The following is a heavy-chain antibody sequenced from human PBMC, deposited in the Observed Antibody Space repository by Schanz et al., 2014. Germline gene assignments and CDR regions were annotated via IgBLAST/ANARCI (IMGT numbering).Heavy chain of an antibody. CDR3: AKHVRSLTGNDY. CDR2: ISGSGGST. D-gene: IGHD3-9*01. Sequence: EVQLLESGGGLVQPGGSLRLSCAASGFNFNTYAMSWVRQAPGKGLEWVSGISGSGGSTYDADSVKGRFTISRGNSRKTLYLQMNSLRADDTAVYYCAKHVRSLTGNDYWGQGTLVTVSS. CDR1: GFNFNTYA. J-gene: IGHJ4*02. V-gene: IGHV3-23*01.